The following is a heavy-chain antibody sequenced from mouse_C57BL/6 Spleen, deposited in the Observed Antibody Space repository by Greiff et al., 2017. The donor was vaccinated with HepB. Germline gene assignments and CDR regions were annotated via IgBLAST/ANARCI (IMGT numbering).Heavy chain of an antibody. J-gene: IGHJ3*01. Sequence: VQLQQSGAELVRPGTSVKLSCKASGYTFTSYWMHWVKQRPGQGLEWIGVIDPSDSYTNYNQKFKGKATLTVDTSSSTAYMQLSSLTSEDSAVYYCAKTAQAAAWFAYWGQGTLVTVSA. D-gene: IGHD3-2*02. CDR2: IDPSDSYT. V-gene: IGHV1-59*01. CDR3: AKTAQAAAWFAY. CDR1: GYTFTSYW.